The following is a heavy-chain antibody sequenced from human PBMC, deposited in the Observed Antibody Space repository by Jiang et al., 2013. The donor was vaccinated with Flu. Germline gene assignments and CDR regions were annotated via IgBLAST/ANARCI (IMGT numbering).Heavy chain of an antibody. Sequence: GSGLVKPSETLSLTCTVSGGSISSSSYYWGWIRQPPGKGLEWIGSIYYSGSTYYNPSLKSRVTISVDTSKNQFSLKLSSVTAADTAVYYCARDLGAFDIWGQGTMVTVSS. J-gene: IGHJ3*02. V-gene: IGHV4-39*07. CDR3: ARDLGAFDI. CDR2: IYYSGST. CDR1: GGSISSSSYY.